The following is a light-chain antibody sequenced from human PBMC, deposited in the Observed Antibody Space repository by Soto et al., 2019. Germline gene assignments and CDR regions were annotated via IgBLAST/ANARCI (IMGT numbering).Light chain of an antibody. V-gene: IGKV3-11*01. CDR3: QQRSNWPLT. CDR2: DAS. CDR1: QPVNSY. J-gene: IGKJ4*02. Sequence: EIVLTPSPGTLPLAPVERSNLSFRASQPVNSYLAWYQQRPGQAPRLLIYDASKRATGVTGRFSCSGSGTDVSLTISSLEPEEGAVYYCQQRSNWPLTSGGGTKL.